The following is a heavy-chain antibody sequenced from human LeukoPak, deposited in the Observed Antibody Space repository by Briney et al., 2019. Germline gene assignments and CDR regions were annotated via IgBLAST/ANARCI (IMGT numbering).Heavy chain of an antibody. V-gene: IGHV4-4*02. CDR2: IYHSGST. J-gene: IGHJ4*02. CDR1: GGSISSSNW. CDR3: ASGGVVVAATLDY. Sequence: SGTLSLTCAVSGGSISSSNWWSWVRQPPGKGLEWIGEIYHSGSTNYNPSLKSRVTISVDKSKNQFSLKLSSVTAADTAVYYCASGGVVVAATLDYWGQGTPVTVSS. D-gene: IGHD2-15*01.